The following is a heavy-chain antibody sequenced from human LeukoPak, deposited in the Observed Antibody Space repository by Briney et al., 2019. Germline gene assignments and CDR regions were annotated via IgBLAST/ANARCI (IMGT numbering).Heavy chain of an antibody. CDR2: IIPIFGTA. CDR1: GGTFSSYA. D-gene: IGHD3-22*01. V-gene: IGHV1-69*13. Sequence: SVKVSCKASGGTFSSYAISWVRQAPGQGLEWMGGIIPIFGTANYAQKFQGRVTITADESTSTAYMELSSLRSEDTAVYYCARDGNYYDSSGYYYPSYGKDVWGQGTTVTVSS. J-gene: IGHJ6*02. CDR3: ARDGNYYDSSGYYYPSYGKDV.